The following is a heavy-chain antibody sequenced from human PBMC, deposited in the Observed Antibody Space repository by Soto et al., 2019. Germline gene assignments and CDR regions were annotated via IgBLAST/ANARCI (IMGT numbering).Heavy chain of an antibody. D-gene: IGHD3-16*02. J-gene: IGHJ4*02. CDR3: ARMYYDYIWGSYRLYYFDY. CDR2: IKQDGSEK. Sequence: GGSLRLSCAASGFTFSSYWMSWVRQAPGKGLEWVANIKQDGSEKYYVDSVKGRFTISRDNAKNSLYLQMNSLRAEDTAVYYCARMYYDYIWGSYRLYYFDYWGQGTLVTVSS. V-gene: IGHV3-7*01. CDR1: GFTFSSYW.